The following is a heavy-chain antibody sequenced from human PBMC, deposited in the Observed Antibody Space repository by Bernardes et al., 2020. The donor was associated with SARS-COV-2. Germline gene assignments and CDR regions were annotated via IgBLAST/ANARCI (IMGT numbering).Heavy chain of an antibody. CDR2: FYYSGNT. CDR1: GGSISGSNYG. CDR3: SRPDVTIIREPARRLSYGMDV. Sequence: SEPLSLTCTVSGGSISGSNYGWCWILQPPGKGLEWIETFYYSGNTYYKRSLKSRVTMSVDTSRNQFALQLRSVTAADTAVYYCSRPDVTIIREPARRLSYGMDVWGQGTTVTVAS. J-gene: IGHJ6*02. V-gene: IGHV4-39*01. D-gene: IGHD3-10*01.